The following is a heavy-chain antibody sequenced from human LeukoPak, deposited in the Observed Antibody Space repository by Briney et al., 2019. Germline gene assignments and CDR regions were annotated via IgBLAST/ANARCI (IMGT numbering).Heavy chain of an antibody. Sequence: PSETLSLTCTVSGYSISSGYYWGWIRQPPGKGLEWIGSIYHSGSTYYNASLKSRVTISVDTSKRHLSLKLSSVTAADTAVYYCARIVVRYYMDVWGKGTTVTVSS. CDR1: GYSISSGYY. CDR2: IYHSGST. J-gene: IGHJ6*03. D-gene: IGHD2-2*01. V-gene: IGHV4-38-2*02. CDR3: ARIVVRYYMDV.